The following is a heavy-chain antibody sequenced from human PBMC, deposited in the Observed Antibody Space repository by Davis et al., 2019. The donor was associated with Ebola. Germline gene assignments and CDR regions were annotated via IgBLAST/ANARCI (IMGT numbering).Heavy chain of an antibody. CDR1: GGSFSGYY. Sequence: SETLSLTCAVYGGSFSGYYWSWIRQPPGKGLEWIGEIYHSGSTNYNPSLKSRVTISVDTSKNQFSLKLSSVTAADTAVYYCARHAPTITMIVVAPFDYWGQGTLVTVSS. CDR2: IYHSGST. CDR3: ARHAPTITMIVVAPFDY. J-gene: IGHJ4*02. V-gene: IGHV4-34*01. D-gene: IGHD3-22*01.